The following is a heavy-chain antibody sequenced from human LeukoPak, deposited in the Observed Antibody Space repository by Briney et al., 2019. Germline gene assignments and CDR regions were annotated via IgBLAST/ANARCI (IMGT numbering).Heavy chain of an antibody. Sequence: SVKVSCKASGGTFSSYAISWVRQAPGQGLEWMGGIIPIFGTAKYAQEFQGRVTITTDESTSTAYMELSSPRSEDTAVYYCARAGSSYDAFDIWGQGAMVTVSS. V-gene: IGHV1-69*05. CDR1: GGTFSSYA. J-gene: IGHJ3*02. D-gene: IGHD6-13*01. CDR3: ARAGSSYDAFDI. CDR2: IIPIFGTA.